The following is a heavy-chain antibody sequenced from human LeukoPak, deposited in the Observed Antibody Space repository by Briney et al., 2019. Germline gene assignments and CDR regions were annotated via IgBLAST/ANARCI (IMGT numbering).Heavy chain of an antibody. CDR3: ARANALYCSSTTCLFDH. CDR2: INPNSGGT. V-gene: IGHV1-2*04. CDR1: GYTFTGYY. D-gene: IGHD2-2*01. Sequence: ASVKVSCKASGYTFTGYYMHWVGQAPGQGLEWMGWINPNSGGTYSAQKFQGWVTMTRDTSISTAYMELSRLTSDDTAVYYCARANALYCSSTTCLFDHWGQGTLVTVSS. J-gene: IGHJ4*02.